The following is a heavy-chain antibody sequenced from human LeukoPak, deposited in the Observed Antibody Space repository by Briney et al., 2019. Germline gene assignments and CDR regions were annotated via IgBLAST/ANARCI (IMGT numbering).Heavy chain of an antibody. Sequence: GSLRLSCAASGFTVSGNYMSWVRPAPGKGLEWVSVIYSSDNTYYIDSVKGRFTISRDNSKNTLYLQMNSLRAEDTAVYYCAGRRVLDASFDYWGQGTLVTVSS. J-gene: IGHJ4*02. CDR3: AGRRVLDASFDY. CDR1: GFTVSGNY. V-gene: IGHV3-66*02. D-gene: IGHD3-16*01. CDR2: IYSSDNT.